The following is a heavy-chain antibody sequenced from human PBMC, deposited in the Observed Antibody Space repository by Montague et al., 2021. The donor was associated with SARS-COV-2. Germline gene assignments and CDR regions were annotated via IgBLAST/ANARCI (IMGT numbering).Heavy chain of an antibody. J-gene: IGHJ6*02. Sequence: TLSLTRTVSGGSISSGDYYWTWIRQHPGKGLEWIGYIYYDGYTYYNPSLKSRVTISVDTSKNQFSLNLSSVTAADTAVYYCARDAIGAAGGYGMDVWGQGTTVTVSS. CDR3: ARDAIGAAGGYGMDV. D-gene: IGHD2-2*01. CDR2: IYYDGYT. V-gene: IGHV4-31*03. CDR1: GGSISSGDYY.